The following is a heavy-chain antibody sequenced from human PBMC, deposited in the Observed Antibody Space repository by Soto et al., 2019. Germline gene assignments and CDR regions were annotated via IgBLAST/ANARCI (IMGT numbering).Heavy chain of an antibody. CDR3: ARDIYYDASGYFDY. D-gene: IGHD3-22*01. J-gene: IGHJ4*02. CDR2: TSYDGSDQ. CDR1: GFSFSSFA. Sequence: PGGSLRLSCATSGFSFSSFAMHWVRQAPGRGLEWLALTSYDGSDQYNAKSVKGHFTISRDNSKKTLYLHMNGLSAEDTAVYFCARDIYYDASGYFDYWGQGTQVTVSS. V-gene: IGHV3-30*14.